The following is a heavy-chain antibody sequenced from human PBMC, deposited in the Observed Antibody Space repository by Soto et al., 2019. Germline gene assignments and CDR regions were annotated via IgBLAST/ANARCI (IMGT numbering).Heavy chain of an antibody. V-gene: IGHV3-74*01. CDR2: ISADGSDT. D-gene: IGHD4-4*01. J-gene: IGHJ5*02. CDR3: RSKVPSAPWRS. CDR1: GFTLSNDL. Sequence: GGSLRLSCSASGFTLSNDLVHWVRQSPGEGLVWVSRISADGSDTAYADSVKGRFSISRDNARNTVYLQMSSLRVDGTAVYYCRSKVPSAPWRSWGQGTLVPVYS.